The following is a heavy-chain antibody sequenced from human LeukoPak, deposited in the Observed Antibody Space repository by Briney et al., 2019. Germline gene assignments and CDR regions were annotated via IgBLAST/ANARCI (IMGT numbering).Heavy chain of an antibody. D-gene: IGHD7-27*01. CDR2: INHSGST. Sequence: PSETLSLTCAVHGGSFSDYYWSWIRQPPGKGLEWIGEINHSGSTNYNPSLKSRVTISVDTSKNQFSLKLSSVTAADTAVYYCASLPRTGARFDYWGQGTLVTVSS. CDR3: ASLPRTGARFDY. J-gene: IGHJ4*02. CDR1: GGSFSDYY. V-gene: IGHV4-34*01.